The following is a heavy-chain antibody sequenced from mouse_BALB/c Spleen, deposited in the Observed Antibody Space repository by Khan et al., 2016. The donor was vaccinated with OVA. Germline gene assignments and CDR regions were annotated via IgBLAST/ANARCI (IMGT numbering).Heavy chain of an antibody. J-gene: IGHJ4*01. Sequence: EVQLQESGPGLVKPSQSLSLTCTVTGYSITSDYAWNWIRQFPGNKLEWMGYISSSGSTTYNPALKSRISITRDTSKNQYFLQMNSVTTEDTATYDCARDGSRYNYAMDYWGQGTSVTVSS. CDR3: ARDGSRYNYAMDY. CDR2: ISSSGST. V-gene: IGHV3-2*02. D-gene: IGHD2-3*01. CDR1: GYSITSDYA.